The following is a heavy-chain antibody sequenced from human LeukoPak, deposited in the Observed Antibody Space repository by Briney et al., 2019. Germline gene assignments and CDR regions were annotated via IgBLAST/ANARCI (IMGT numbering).Heavy chain of an antibody. CDR1: SDSISSSSYY. D-gene: IGHD6-13*01. J-gene: IGHJ4*02. V-gene: IGHV4-39*07. CDR2: IYYSGST. CDR3: ARTGPYGDQQLKAFFDS. Sequence: SETLSLTCTVSSDSISSSSYYWGWIRQPPGKGLEWIGTIYYSGSTYYNPSLKSRVTISVDTSKNQFSLKLSSVTPEDTAVYYCARTGPYGDQQLKAFFDSWGQGTLVTVSS.